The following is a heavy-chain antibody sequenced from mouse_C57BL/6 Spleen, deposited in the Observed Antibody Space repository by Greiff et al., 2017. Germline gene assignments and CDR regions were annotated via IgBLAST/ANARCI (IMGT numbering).Heavy chain of an antibody. CDR3: TGRRLYYGSSGAWFAY. CDR1: GFTFSDAW. V-gene: IGHV6-6*01. CDR2: IRNKANNHAT. Sequence: EVKLVESGGGLVQPGGSMKLSCAASGFTFSDAWMDWVRQSPEKGLEWVAEIRNKANNHATYYAESVQGRFTISRDESKSSVYLQMSSLRAEDTGIYYCTGRRLYYGSSGAWFAYWGQGTLVTVSA. D-gene: IGHD1-1*01. J-gene: IGHJ3*01.